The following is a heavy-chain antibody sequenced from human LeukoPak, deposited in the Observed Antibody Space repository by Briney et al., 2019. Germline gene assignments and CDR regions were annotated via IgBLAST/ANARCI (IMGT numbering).Heavy chain of an antibody. V-gene: IGHV3-33*01. CDR1: GFTFSSCG. D-gene: IGHD3-22*01. J-gene: IGHJ3*02. CDR3: ARDLKSIYYYDINAGAYDI. CDR2: IWYDGSNK. Sequence: GGSLRLSCAASGFTFSSCGMNWVRQAPGKGLEWVAVIWYDGSNKYYADSVKGRFTISRDNSKNTLYLQMNSLRAEDTAVYYCARDLKSIYYYDINAGAYDIWGQGTMVTVSS.